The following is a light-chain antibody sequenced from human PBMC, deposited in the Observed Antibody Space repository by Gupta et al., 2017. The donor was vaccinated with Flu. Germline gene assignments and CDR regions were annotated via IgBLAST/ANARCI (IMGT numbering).Light chain of an antibody. CDR1: QSISSNY. CDR2: HAS. CDR3: HQYGSSPRT. V-gene: IGKV3-20*01. Sequence: EIVLTQSPDTLSLSPGERATLSCRASQSISSNYLAWYQQKPGQAPRLLIYHASSRSTGIPDRFSGSGSGTDFTLTISRLEPEDFAVYYCHQYGSSPRTFGQGTKVEIK. J-gene: IGKJ1*01.